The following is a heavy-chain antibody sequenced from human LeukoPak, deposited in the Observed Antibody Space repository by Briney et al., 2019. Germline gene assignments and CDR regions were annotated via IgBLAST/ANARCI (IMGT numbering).Heavy chain of an antibody. D-gene: IGHD6-13*01. J-gene: IGHJ4*02. CDR1: GFTFSSYA. CDR2: ISYDGSNK. Sequence: PGGSLRLSCAASGFTFSSYAMHWVRQAPGKGLEWVAVISYDGSNKYYADSVKGRFTISRDNSKNTLYLQMNSLRAEDTAVYYCAKDSGSHHVLLPNYFDYWGQGTLVTVSS. V-gene: IGHV3-30*04. CDR3: AKDSGSHHVLLPNYFDY.